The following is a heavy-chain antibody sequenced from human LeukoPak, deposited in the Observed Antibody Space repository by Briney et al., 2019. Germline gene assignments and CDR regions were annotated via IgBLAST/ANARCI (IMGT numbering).Heavy chain of an antibody. CDR2: INPNSGGT. J-gene: IGHJ6*02. CDR3: ARGPGGGYDSPGGMDV. V-gene: IGHV1-2*02. Sequence: ASVKVSRKASGYTFTGYYMHWVRQAPGQGLEWMGWINPNSGGTNYAQKFQGRVTMTRDTSISTAYMELSRLRSDDTAVYYCARGPGGGYDSPGGMDVWGQGTTVTVSS. CDR1: GYTFTGYY. D-gene: IGHD5-12*01.